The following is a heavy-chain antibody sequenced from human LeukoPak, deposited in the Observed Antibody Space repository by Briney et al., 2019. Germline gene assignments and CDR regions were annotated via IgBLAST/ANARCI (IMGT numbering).Heavy chain of an antibody. CDR2: INWNGGST. CDR1: EFTFDDYG. CDR3: ARDARGVSGYYFDY. D-gene: IGHD3-10*01. Sequence: PGGSLRLSCATSEFTFDDYGMSWVRHAPGKGLEWVSGINWNGGSTGYADSVKGRFTISRDNAKNSLYLQMNILRAEDAAFYYCARDARGVSGYYFDYWGQGTLVTVSS. V-gene: IGHV3-20*04. J-gene: IGHJ4*02.